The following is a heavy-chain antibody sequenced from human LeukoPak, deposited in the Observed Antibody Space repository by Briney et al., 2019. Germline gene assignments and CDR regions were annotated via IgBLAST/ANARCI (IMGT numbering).Heavy chain of an antibody. V-gene: IGHV1-8*03. J-gene: IGHJ3*01. Sequence: ASVKVSCKASGYTFTSYYMHWVRQAPGQGPEWMGWVNPDTGNTGFAQKFQGRVTITQNSSVTTVYMELSSLTSEDTAVYYCARRGLVAGIYDLVYGFDLWGQGTMVTVSS. CDR2: VNPDTGNT. D-gene: IGHD3/OR15-3a*01. CDR3: ARRGLVAGIYDLVYGFDL. CDR1: GYTFTSYY.